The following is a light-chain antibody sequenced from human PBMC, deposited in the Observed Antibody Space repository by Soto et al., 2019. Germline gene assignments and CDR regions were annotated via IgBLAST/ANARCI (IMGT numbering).Light chain of an antibody. V-gene: IGLV2-14*01. Sequence: QSVLTQPASVSGSPGQSITVSCTGTTSDDGGYNSVSWYQQHPGKVPKLMIYDVSNRPSGVSNRFSGSKSGNTASLTISGLQAEDEADYYCSSYTSSSTLVFGTGTKVTVL. J-gene: IGLJ1*01. CDR1: TSDDGGYNS. CDR3: SSYTSSSTLV. CDR2: DVS.